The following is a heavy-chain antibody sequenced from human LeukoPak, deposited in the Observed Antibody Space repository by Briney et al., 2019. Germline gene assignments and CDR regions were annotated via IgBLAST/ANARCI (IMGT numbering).Heavy chain of an antibody. CDR1: GFTFGGSY. CDR2: ISGSGQTI. V-gene: IGHV3-11*04. D-gene: IGHD6-19*01. CDR3: ARDLHSSGWYCLDY. Sequence: GGSLRLSCAASGFTFGGSYMTWIRQAPGKGLEGVSYISGSGQTIYYADSVKGRFIISRDNSKNTLYLQMNSLRAEDTAVYYCARDLHSSGWYCLDYWGQGTLVTVSS. J-gene: IGHJ4*02.